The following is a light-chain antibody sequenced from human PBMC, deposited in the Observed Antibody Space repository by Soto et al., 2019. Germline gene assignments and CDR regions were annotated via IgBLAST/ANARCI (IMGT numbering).Light chain of an antibody. CDR2: EVS. Sequence: QSALTQPASVSGSPGQSITISCTGTSSDVGGYNYVSWYQQHPGKAPKLMIYEVSNRPSGVSNRFSGSKSGNTASLTISGLQAEDEADYYCSSYTSSSRGFVVFGGGTKLTVL. J-gene: IGLJ2*01. V-gene: IGLV2-14*01. CDR1: SSDVGGYNY. CDR3: SSYTSSSRGFVV.